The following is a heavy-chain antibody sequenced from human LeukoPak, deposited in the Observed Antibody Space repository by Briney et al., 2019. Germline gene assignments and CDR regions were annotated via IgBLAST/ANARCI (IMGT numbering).Heavy chain of an antibody. CDR2: IYYSGST. J-gene: IGHJ1*01. Sequence: PSETLSLTCTVSGGSISSSSYYWGWIRQPPGKGLEWLGSIYYSGSTYYNPSLKSRVTISVDTSKNQFSLKLSSVTAADTAVYYCARGPYCSGSSCYSRAEYFQHWGQGTLVTVSS. V-gene: IGHV4-39*01. D-gene: IGHD2-15*01. CDR1: GGSISSSSYY. CDR3: ARGPYCSGSSCYSRAEYFQH.